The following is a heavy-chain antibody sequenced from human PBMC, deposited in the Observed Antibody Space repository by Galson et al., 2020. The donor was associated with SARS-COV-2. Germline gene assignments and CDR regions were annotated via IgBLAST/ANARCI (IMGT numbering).Heavy chain of an antibody. J-gene: IGHJ6*03. CDR1: GFTFSSYS. Sequence: GGSLRLSCAASGFTFSSYSMNWVRQAPGKGLEWVSSSSSSSSYIYYADLVKGRFTISRDNAKNSLYLQMNSLRAEDTAVYYCARVPYSNYRFYYYYMDVWGKGTTVTVSS. CDR3: ARVPYSNYRFYYYYMDV. D-gene: IGHD4-4*01. CDR2: SSSSSSYI. V-gene: IGHV3-21*01.